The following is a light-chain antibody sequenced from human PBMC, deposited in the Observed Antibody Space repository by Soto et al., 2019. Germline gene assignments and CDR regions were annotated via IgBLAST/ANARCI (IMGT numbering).Light chain of an antibody. Sequence: EIVLTQSPAALSLSPGERATLSCRASQSVSSYLAWYQQKPGQAPRLLIYDASNRAPGIPARFSGSGSGTDFSLTISRLEPEDFAVYHCQQYSSSPRTFGQGTRLEIK. J-gene: IGKJ5*01. CDR1: QSVSSY. CDR3: QQYSSSPRT. CDR2: DAS. V-gene: IGKV3-11*01.